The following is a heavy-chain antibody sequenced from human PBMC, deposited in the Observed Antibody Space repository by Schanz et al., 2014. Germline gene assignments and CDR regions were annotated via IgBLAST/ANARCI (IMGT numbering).Heavy chain of an antibody. J-gene: IGHJ4*02. CDR3: AKIGYGGLLNYYIDH. V-gene: IGHV3-30*18. CDR1: GFSFSRYG. Sequence: QIQLVESGGGVVQPATSLRLSCTISGFSFSRYGMHWVRQAPGKGLEWVAVISSDETVTYYVDSVKGRFTISRDNSKNTLYLQMSSLKTEDTAVYYCAKIGYGGLLNYYIDHWGQGTLVTVSS. CDR2: ISSDETVT. D-gene: IGHD3-16*01.